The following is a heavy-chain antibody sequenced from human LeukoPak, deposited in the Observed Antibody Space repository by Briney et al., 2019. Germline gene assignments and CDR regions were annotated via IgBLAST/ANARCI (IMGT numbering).Heavy chain of an antibody. D-gene: IGHD3-10*01. Sequence: SETLSLTCTVSGGSISSYYWSWIRQPPGKGLEWIGYIYYSGSTNYNPSLKSRVTISVDTSKNQFSLKLSSVTAADTAVYYCAREGNYYGSGSWGQGTLVTVSS. CDR2: IYYSGST. J-gene: IGHJ4*02. V-gene: IGHV4-59*12. CDR3: AREGNYYGSGS. CDR1: GGSISSYY.